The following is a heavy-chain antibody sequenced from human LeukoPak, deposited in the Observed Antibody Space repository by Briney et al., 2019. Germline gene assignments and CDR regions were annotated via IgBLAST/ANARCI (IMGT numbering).Heavy chain of an antibody. D-gene: IGHD2-2*01. CDR2: IYYSGST. Sequence: PSETLSLTCTVSGGSISSGGYYWSWIRQHPGKGLEWIGHIYYSGSTYYNPSLKSRVTISVDTSKYQFSLKLSSVTAADTAVYYCARGIQSSFDIWGQGTMVTVSS. J-gene: IGHJ3*02. V-gene: IGHV4-31*03. CDR1: GGSISSGGYY. CDR3: ARGIQSSFDI.